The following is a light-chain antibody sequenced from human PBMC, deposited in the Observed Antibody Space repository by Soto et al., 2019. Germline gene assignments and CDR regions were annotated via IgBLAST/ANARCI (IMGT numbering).Light chain of an antibody. CDR2: YYSDSDK. CDR3: MIWPSNAHVV. J-gene: IGLJ2*01. V-gene: IGLV5-37*01. Sequence: QSVLTQPPSSYASPGESARLTCTLPSDINVGSYNIYWHQQKPGSPPMYLLYYYSDSDKGQGSGVPSRFSGSKDASANTGILLISGLQSEDEADYYGMIWPSNAHVVFGGGTKLTVL. CDR1: SDINVGSYN.